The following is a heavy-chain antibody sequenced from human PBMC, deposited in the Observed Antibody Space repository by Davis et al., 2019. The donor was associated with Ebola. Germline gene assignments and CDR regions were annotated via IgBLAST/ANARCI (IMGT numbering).Heavy chain of an antibody. V-gene: IGHV1-69*04. Sequence: AASVKVSCKASGGTFSSYAISWVRQAPGQGLEWMGRIIPTLGIANYAQKFQGRVTITADKSTSTAYMELSSLRSEDTAVYYCARDLGIAVARAQRKGYYGMDVWGQGTTVTVSS. CDR1: GGTFSSYA. CDR3: ARDLGIAVARAQRKGYYGMDV. CDR2: IIPTLGIA. D-gene: IGHD6-19*01. J-gene: IGHJ6*02.